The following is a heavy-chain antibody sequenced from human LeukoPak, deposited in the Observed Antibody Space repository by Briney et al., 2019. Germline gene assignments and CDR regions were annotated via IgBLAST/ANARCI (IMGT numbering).Heavy chain of an antibody. CDR2: IIPIFGTA. Sequence: ASVKVSCKASGGTFSSYAISWVRQAPGQGLEWMGGIIPIFGTANYAQKFQGRVTITADKSTSTAYMELSSLRSEDTAVYYCARVRHDFWSGYFLWRQPLDYWGQGTLVTVSS. J-gene: IGHJ4*02. V-gene: IGHV1-69*06. CDR3: ARVRHDFWSGYFLWRQPLDY. CDR1: GGTFSSYA. D-gene: IGHD3-3*01.